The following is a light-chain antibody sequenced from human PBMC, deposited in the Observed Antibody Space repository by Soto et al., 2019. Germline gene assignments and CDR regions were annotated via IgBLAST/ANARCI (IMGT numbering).Light chain of an antibody. CDR2: GAS. CDR1: QSVSYN. CDR3: QQYDTWPPMYT. Sequence: EIVMTQSPATLSVSPGGRATLSCRASQSVSYNLAWYQQKPGQPPRLLIYGASTRATGIPARFSGSGSGTEFTLTISSLQSEDFAVYYCQQYDTWPPMYTFGQGTNLEIK. J-gene: IGKJ2*01. V-gene: IGKV3-15*01.